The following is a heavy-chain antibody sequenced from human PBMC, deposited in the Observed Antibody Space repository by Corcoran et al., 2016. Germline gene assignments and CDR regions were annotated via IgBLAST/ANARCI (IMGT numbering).Heavy chain of an antibody. CDR1: GFTFGDYA. D-gene: IGHD3-22*01. CDR2: IRSKAYGGTT. CDR3: TRVPDYYDSSGYYEGYFDY. Sequence: EVQLVESGGGLVQPGRSLRLSCTASGFTFGDYAMSWFRQAPGKGLEWVGFIRSKAYGGTTEYAASVKGRFTISRDDSKSIAYLQMNSLKTEDTAVYYCTRVPDYYDSSGYYEGYFDYWGQGTLVTVSS. V-gene: IGHV3-49*03. J-gene: IGHJ4*02.